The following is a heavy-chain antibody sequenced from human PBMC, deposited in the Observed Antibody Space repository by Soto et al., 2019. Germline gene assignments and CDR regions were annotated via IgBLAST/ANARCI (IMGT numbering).Heavy chain of an antibody. CDR1: CFMFITTD. J-gene: IGHJ5*02. CDR3: VKNSGWFNT. D-gene: IGHD3-10*01. V-gene: IGHV3-23*01. Sequence: QAGGSLRLSCASSCFMFITTDMSWVRQAPGKGLEWLTTIEGSGEITYYADSVKGRFTISRDNSKSTVYLQMDSLTADDTAVYFCVKNSGWFNTWGQGTPVTVSS. CDR2: IEGSGEIT.